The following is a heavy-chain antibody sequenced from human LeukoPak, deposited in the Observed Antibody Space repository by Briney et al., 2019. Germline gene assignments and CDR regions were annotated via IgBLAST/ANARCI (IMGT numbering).Heavy chain of an antibody. J-gene: IGHJ4*02. D-gene: IGHD5-18*01. CDR2: ISSSGSTI. Sequence: SGGSLRLSCAASGFTLSDYYMSWIRRAPGKGLEWVSYISSSGSTIYYADSVKGRFTISRDNSKNTLYLQMNSLRAEDTAVYYCARDLDTAMAPGYWGQGTLVTVSS. CDR3: ARDLDTAMAPGY. CDR1: GFTLSDYY. V-gene: IGHV3-11*04.